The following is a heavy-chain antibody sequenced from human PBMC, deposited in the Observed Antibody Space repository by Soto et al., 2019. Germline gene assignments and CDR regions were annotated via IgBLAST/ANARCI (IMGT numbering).Heavy chain of an antibody. V-gene: IGHV1-18*04. Sequence: QVQLVQSGADLKKPGASVQVSCKTSGYTFSNYAINWVRQAPGQGLEWMGWISSYNSYNGDTKYALMLQYRLTMTIDTSTATAYMELRSLRSDDTAVYYCARSELERGEVGYYGMDVWGQGTTVTVSS. CDR2: ISSYNSYNGDT. D-gene: IGHD3-16*01. J-gene: IGHJ6*02. CDR3: ARSELERGEVGYYGMDV. CDR1: GYTFSNYA.